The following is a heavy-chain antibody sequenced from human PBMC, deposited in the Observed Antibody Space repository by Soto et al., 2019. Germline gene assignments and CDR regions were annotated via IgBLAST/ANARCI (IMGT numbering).Heavy chain of an antibody. V-gene: IGHV1-18*01. CDR1: GYTFTSYG. CDR2: ISAYNGNT. Sequence: QVQLVQSGAEVKKPGASVKVSCKASGYTFTSYGISWVRQAPGQGLEWMGWISAYNGNTNYAQKLQGRVTMTTDTSTRTAYMELRSLTSDDTAVYFCARERIVLVPAAIRYGMDVSGQGTTVTVSS. J-gene: IGHJ6*02. D-gene: IGHD2-2*01. CDR3: ARERIVLVPAAIRYGMDV.